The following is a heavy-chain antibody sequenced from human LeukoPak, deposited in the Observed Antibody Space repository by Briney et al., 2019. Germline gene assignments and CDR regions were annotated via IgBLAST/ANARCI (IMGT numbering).Heavy chain of an antibody. Sequence: GGSLRLSCAAPGFTFSSYGMSWVRQAPGKGLEWVSAISGSGGSTYYADSVKGRFTISRDNSKNTLYLQMNSLRAEDTAVYYCAKRSVVRGAHYYYYMDVWGKGTTVTISS. CDR1: GFTFSSYG. J-gene: IGHJ6*03. V-gene: IGHV3-23*01. D-gene: IGHD3-10*01. CDR3: AKRSVVRGAHYYYYMDV. CDR2: ISGSGGST.